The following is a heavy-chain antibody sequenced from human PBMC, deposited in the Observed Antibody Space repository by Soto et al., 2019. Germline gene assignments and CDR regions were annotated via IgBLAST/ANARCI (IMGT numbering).Heavy chain of an antibody. CDR1: GYTFTGYY. J-gene: IGHJ6*02. CDR2: INPNSGGT. V-gene: IGHV1-2*02. CDR3: ARDYYTYYDFWSGETKYYYYGMDV. D-gene: IGHD3-3*01. Sequence: GASVKVSCKASGYTFTGYYMHLVRQAPGQGLEWMGWINPNSGGTNYAQKFQGRVTMTRDTSISTAYMELSRLRSDDTAVYYCARDYYTYYDFWSGETKYYYYGMDVWGQGTTVTV.